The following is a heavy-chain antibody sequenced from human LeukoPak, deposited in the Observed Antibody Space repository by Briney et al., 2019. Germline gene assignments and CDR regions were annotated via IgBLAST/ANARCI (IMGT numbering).Heavy chain of an antibody. CDR3: ARTYSYYYGSGSPEYFQH. V-gene: IGHV3-11*01. CDR2: ISSSGSTI. J-gene: IGHJ1*01. Sequence: GGSLRLSCAASGFTFSDYYMSWIRQAPGKGLEWVSYISSSGSTIYYADSVKGRFTISRDNAKNSLYLQMNSLRAEDTAVYYCARTYSYYYGSGSPEYFQHWGQGTLVTVSS. CDR1: GFTFSDYY. D-gene: IGHD3-10*01.